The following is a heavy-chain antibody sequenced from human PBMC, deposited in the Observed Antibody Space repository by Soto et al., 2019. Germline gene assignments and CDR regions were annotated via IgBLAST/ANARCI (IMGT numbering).Heavy chain of an antibody. CDR1: GGSVNGYY. CDR3: ATRITVFGLLIPPFDT. Sequence: TLSLTCAVYGGSVNGYYWNWIRLPPGKGLAWIGEINHTGGTHYNPSLKSRVTMSVDTSKNQFSLRLSSVTAADSAIYYCATRITVFGLLIPPFDTWGQGTQVTVSS. D-gene: IGHD3-3*01. CDR2: INHTGGT. V-gene: IGHV4-34*01. J-gene: IGHJ5*02.